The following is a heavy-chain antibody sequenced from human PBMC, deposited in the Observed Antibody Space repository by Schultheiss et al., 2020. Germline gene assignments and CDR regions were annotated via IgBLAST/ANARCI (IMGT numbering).Heavy chain of an antibody. CDR3: ARRISPYYFDY. CDR2: ISSSSSTI. V-gene: IGHV3-21*04. CDR1: GFTFSSYS. D-gene: IGHD3-3*02. J-gene: IGHJ4*02. Sequence: GGSLRLSCAASGFTFSSYSMNWVRQAPGKGLEWVSSISSSSSTIYYADSVKGRFTISRDNSKNTLYLQMNNLRAEDTAVYYCARRISPYYFDYWGQGTLVTVSS.